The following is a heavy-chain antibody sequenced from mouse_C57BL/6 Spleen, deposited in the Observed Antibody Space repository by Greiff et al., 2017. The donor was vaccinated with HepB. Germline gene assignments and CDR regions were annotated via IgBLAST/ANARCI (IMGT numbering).Heavy chain of an antibody. D-gene: IGHD2-4*01. CDR3: ERSGNDYDYFDC. J-gene: IGHJ2*01. CDR2: INPSSGDT. Sequence: QVQLQQSGAELARPGASVKMSCKASGYTFTSYTMHWVKQRPGQGLEWIGYINPSSGDTKYNQKFKDKATLTADKASSTAYMQLSILTSEDSAVYFCERSGNDYDYFDCWGQGTTLTVAS. V-gene: IGHV1-4*01. CDR1: GYTFTSYT.